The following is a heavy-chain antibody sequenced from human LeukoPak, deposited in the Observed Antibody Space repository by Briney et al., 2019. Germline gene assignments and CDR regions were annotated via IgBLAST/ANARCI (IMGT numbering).Heavy chain of an antibody. D-gene: IGHD2-2*02. J-gene: IGHJ4*02. Sequence: GGSLRLSCAASGFTFSSYGMHWVRQAPGKGLEWVAVISYDGSNKYYADSVKGRFTISRDNSKNTLYLQMNSLRVEDTAVYYCAKGVAVVVVPAAIDYWGQGTLVTVSS. CDR3: AKGVAVVVVPAAIDY. CDR2: ISYDGSNK. CDR1: GFTFSSYG. V-gene: IGHV3-30*18.